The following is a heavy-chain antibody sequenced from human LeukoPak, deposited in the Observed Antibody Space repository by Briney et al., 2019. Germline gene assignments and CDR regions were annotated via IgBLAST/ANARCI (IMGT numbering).Heavy chain of an antibody. V-gene: IGHV3-7*03. CDR3: VRDRRYTYGTYLDY. J-gene: IGHJ4*02. Sequence: PGGSLRLSCAASGFTFSNFWMSWARQAPGKGLEWVANIKQEGSERYYVDSVKGRFTISRDNAKNSLYLQMNSLRAEDTAVYYCVRDRRYTYGTYLDYWGQGTLVTVSS. CDR1: GFTFSNFW. CDR2: IKQEGSER. D-gene: IGHD5-18*01.